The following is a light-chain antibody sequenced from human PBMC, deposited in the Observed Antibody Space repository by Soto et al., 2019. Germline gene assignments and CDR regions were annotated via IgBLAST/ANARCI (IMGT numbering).Light chain of an antibody. CDR3: SSYTSSSARDV. CDR2: DVS. CDR1: SSDVGGYNY. V-gene: IGLV2-14*01. Sequence: QSALTQPASVSGSPGQSITISCTGTSSDVGGYNYVSWYQQHPGKAPKLMIYDVSNRPSGVSNRFSGSKSGNTASLTISGLQAEDEADYYCSSYTSSSARDVFGTGTKVTV. J-gene: IGLJ1*01.